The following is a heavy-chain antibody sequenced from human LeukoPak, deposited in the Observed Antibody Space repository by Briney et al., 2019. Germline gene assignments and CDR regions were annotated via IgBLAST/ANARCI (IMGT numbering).Heavy chain of an antibody. J-gene: IGHJ1*01. CDR1: GFTFDGFG. D-gene: IGHD2-21*02. CDR2: INPDGRDT. CDR3: TSWGDTTAEYFQR. Sequence: PGRSLRLSCAASGFTFDGFGMTWVRQAPGKGLEWVAHINPDGRDTYYVDSVKGRFTISRDNAQNSMYLQMNSLRVEDTAVYYCTSWGDTTAEYFQRWGQGTLVTVSS. V-gene: IGHV3-7*01.